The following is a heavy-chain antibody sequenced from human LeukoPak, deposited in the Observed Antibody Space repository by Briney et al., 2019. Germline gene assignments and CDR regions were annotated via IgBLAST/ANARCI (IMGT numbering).Heavy chain of an antibody. V-gene: IGHV3-23*01. Sequence: GESLRLSCAASGFTFSSYAMSWVRQAPGKGLEWVSAISGSGGSTYYADSVKGRFTISRDNSKNALYLQMNSLRAEDTAVYYCARWQWLVQAPNFDYWSQGTLVTVSS. J-gene: IGHJ4*02. CDR1: GFTFSSYA. D-gene: IGHD6-19*01. CDR2: ISGSGGST. CDR3: ARWQWLVQAPNFDY.